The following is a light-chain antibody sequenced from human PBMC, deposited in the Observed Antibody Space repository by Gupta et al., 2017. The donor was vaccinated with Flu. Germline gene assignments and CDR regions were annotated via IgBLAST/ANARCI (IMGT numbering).Light chain of an antibody. CDR1: QSVDYFY. CDR2: GAS. Sequence: SVLLQSPGILSLSPGEGATLSCRASQSVDYFYLAWYQQKPGQAPRLLIYGASTRATGIPDRFSGSGSGTDFTLTISRLEPEDFAVYYCQQDDNSPYSFGQGIKLEIK. V-gene: IGKV3-20*01. CDR3: QQDDNSPYS. J-gene: IGKJ2*03.